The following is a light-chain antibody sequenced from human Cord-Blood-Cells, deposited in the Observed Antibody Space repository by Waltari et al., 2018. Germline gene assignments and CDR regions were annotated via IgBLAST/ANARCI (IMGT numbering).Light chain of an antibody. V-gene: IGLV2-14*03. CDR3: SSYTSSSTWV. Sequence: QSALTQPASVSWSPGQSITISCTGTSRDVGGYNYVSWYQQPPGKAPKLMIYDVSNRPSGVSNRFSGYKSGNTASLTISGLQAEDEADYYCSSYTSSSTWVFGGGTKLTVL. J-gene: IGLJ3*02. CDR1: SRDVGGYNY. CDR2: DVS.